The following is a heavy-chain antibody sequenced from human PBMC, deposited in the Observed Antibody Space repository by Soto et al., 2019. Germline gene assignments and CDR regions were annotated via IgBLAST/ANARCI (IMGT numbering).Heavy chain of an antibody. V-gene: IGHV1-18*01. CDR2: IIAYNGNT. Sequence: GQGLEWMGWIIAYNGNTNYAQKLQGRVTMTTDTSTSTAYMELRSLRSDDPAVYYCARDTYYYFFFQAEDGIRDVRSVSAFLLNRSSDL. J-gene: IGHJ2*01. CDR3: ARDTYYYFFFQAEDGIRDVRSVSAFLLNRSSDL. D-gene: IGHD3-3*01.